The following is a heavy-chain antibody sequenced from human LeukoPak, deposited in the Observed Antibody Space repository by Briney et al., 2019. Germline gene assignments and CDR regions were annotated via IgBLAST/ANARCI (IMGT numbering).Heavy chain of an antibody. CDR1: GFTFSSYW. CDR3: ASAYSGSYYYYYYYMDV. Sequence: PGGSLRLSCAASGFTFSSYWMSWVRQAPGKGLEWVANIKQDGSEKYYVDSVEGRFTISRDNAKNSLYLQMNSLRAEDTAVYYCASAYSGSYYYYYYYMDVWGKGTTVTVSS. V-gene: IGHV3-7*01. J-gene: IGHJ6*03. D-gene: IGHD1-26*01. CDR2: IKQDGSEK.